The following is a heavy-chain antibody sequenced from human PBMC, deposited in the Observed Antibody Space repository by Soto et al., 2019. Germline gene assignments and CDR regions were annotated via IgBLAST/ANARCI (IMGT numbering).Heavy chain of an antibody. J-gene: IGHJ4*02. Sequence: QPGGSLRLSCAASGFTFSSYWMSWVRQAPGKGLEWVANIKQDGSEKYYVDSVKGRFTISRDNAKNSLYLQMNSLRAEDTAVYYCARVPITIFGGLYYFDYWGQGTLVTVSS. V-gene: IGHV3-7*04. CDR2: IKQDGSEK. CDR1: GFTFSSYW. CDR3: ARVPITIFGGLYYFDY. D-gene: IGHD3-3*01.